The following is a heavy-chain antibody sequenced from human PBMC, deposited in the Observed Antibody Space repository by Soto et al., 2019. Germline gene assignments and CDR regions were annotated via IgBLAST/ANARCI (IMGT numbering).Heavy chain of an antibody. V-gene: IGHV3-23*01. CDR2: ISGSGGST. Sequence: GGSLRLSCAASGFTFSSYAMSWVRQAPGKGLEWVSAISGSGGSTYYADSVKGRFTISRDNSKNTLYLQMNSLRAEDTAVYYCAKSGIVLMVYANSEFDYWGQGTLVTVSS. CDR3: AKSGIVLMVYANSEFDY. D-gene: IGHD2-8*01. CDR1: GFTFSSYA. J-gene: IGHJ4*02.